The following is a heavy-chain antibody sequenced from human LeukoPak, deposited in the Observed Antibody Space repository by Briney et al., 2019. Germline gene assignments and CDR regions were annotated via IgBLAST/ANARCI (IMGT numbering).Heavy chain of an antibody. D-gene: IGHD2-2*01. CDR3: ARVVDQLLWDY. Sequence: GGSLRLSCAASGFTFSSFGMSWVRQVRGEGLEWVSGINWKGGSTGYADSVKGRFTISRDNAKNSLYLHMNSLRAEDTALYYCARVVDQLLWDYWGQGTLVTVSS. J-gene: IGHJ4*02. V-gene: IGHV3-20*04. CDR1: GFTFSSFG. CDR2: INWKGGST.